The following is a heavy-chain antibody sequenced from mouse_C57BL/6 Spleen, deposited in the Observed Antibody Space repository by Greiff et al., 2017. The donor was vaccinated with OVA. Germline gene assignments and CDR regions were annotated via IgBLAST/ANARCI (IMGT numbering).Heavy chain of an antibody. V-gene: IGHV2-6*01. CDR1: GFSLTSYG. J-gene: IGHJ4*01. Sequence: VQGVESGPGLVAPSQSLSITCTVSGFSLTSYGVDWVRQSPGQGLEWLGVIWGVGSTNYNSALKSRLSISKDNSKSQVFLKMNSLQTDDTAMYYCASLPANWDGAMDYWGQGTSVTVSS. CDR3: ASLPANWDGAMDY. CDR2: IWGVGST. D-gene: IGHD4-1*01.